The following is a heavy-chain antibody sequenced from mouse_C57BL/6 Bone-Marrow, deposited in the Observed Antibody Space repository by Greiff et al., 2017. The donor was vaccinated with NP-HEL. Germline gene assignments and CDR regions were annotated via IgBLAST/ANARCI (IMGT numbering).Heavy chain of an antibody. CDR2: ISYDGSN. CDR3: ARERGYYDYDYAMDY. V-gene: IGHV3-6*01. J-gene: IGHJ4*01. CDR1: GYSITSGYY. Sequence: EVQRVESGPGLVKPSQSLSLTCSVTGYSITSGYYWNWIRQFPGNKLEWMGYISYDGSNNYNPSLKNRISITRDTSKNQFFLKLNSVTTEDTATYYCARERGYYDYDYAMDYWGQGTSVTVSS. D-gene: IGHD2-4*01.